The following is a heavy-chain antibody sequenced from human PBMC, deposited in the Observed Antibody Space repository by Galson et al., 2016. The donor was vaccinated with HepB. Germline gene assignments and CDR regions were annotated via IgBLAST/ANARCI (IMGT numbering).Heavy chain of an antibody. D-gene: IGHD5-18*01. CDR3: ATGKGYLYDF. V-gene: IGHV3-15*01. J-gene: IGHJ4*02. Sequence: SLRLSCAGSGFTFSNAWMSWVRQAPGTGPEWVGRIKTKSDGGATDYAAPVEGRFTISRDDSQDTLYLQMNSLTTDDTAVYYCATGKGYLYDFWGQGTLVTVSS. CDR1: GFTFSNAW. CDR2: IKTKSDGGAT.